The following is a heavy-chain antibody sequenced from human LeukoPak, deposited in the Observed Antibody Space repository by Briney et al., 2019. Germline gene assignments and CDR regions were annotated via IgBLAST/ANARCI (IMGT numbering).Heavy chain of an antibody. CDR1: GFTLSSYW. J-gene: IGHJ4*02. Sequence: GGSLRLSCAASGFTLSSYWMHWVRQAPGKGLVWVSRINGDGSSTPYANSVKGRFTISRDDFRSTVYLQMNSLRADDTALYYCAKIPGDSFFDVWGQGTLVTVSS. D-gene: IGHD2-21*01. CDR2: INGDGSST. CDR3: AKIPGDSFFDV. V-gene: IGHV3-74*01.